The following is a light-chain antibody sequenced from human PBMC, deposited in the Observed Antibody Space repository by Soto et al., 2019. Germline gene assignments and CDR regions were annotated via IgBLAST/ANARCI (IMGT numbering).Light chain of an antibody. Sequence: QSALTQPPSASGSPGQSVTISCTGTSSDNGYYNYVSWYQQHPGKAPKLMIYEVNKRPSGVPDRFSGSRSGNTASLTVSGLQAEDEAAYYCSSHAGRNNYVLFGGGTKVTVL. J-gene: IGLJ2*01. CDR3: SSHAGRNNYVL. V-gene: IGLV2-8*01. CDR1: SSDNGYYNY. CDR2: EVN.